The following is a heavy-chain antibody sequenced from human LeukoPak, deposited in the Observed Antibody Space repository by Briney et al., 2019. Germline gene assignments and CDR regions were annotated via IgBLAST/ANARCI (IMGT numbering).Heavy chain of an antibody. CDR3: ARGWYIVVPAARPDWFNP. CDR1: GFTFSDYY. Sequence: GGSLRLSCAASGFTFSDYYMSWIRQAPGKGLEWVSYISSSGSTIYYADSVKGRFTISRDNAKNSLYLQMNSLRAKDTAVYYCARGWYIVVPAARPDWFNPWGQGTLVTVSS. D-gene: IGHD2-2*01. J-gene: IGHJ5*02. V-gene: IGHV3-11*01. CDR2: ISSSGSTI.